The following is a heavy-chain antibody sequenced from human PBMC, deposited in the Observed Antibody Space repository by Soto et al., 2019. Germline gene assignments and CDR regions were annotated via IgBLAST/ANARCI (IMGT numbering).Heavy chain of an antibody. J-gene: IGHJ4*02. CDR1: GFTFSSYA. D-gene: IGHD6-13*01. CDR3: AKSLAGGPRSWYSPFAY. V-gene: IGHV3-23*01. Sequence: GGSLRLSCAASGFTFSSYAMSWVRQAPGKGLEWVSAISGSGGSTYYADSVKGRFTISRDNSKNTLYLQMNSLRAEDTAVYYCAKSLAGGPRSWYSPFAYWGQGTLVPVSS. CDR2: ISGSGGST.